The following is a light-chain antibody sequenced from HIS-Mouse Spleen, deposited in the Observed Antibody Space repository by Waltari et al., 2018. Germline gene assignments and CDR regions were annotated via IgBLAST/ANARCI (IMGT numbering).Light chain of an antibody. V-gene: IGLV2-14*03. CDR3: SSYTSSSTLV. CDR2: DVS. CDR1: SSHVGGYHY. Sequence: QSALTQPASVSGSPGQSITISCTGTSSHVGGYHYVSWYQQHPGKAPKRMIYDVSNRPSGVSNRFSGSKSGNTASLTISGLQAEDEADYYCSSYTSSSTLVFGGGTKLTVL. J-gene: IGLJ3*02.